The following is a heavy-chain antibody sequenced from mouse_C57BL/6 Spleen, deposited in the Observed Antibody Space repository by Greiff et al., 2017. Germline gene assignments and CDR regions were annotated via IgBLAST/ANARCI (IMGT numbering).Heavy chain of an antibody. CDR3: AKLYCGRRDWYFDI. Sequence: EVMLVESGGGLVKPGGSLKLSCAASGFTFSDYGMYWVRQAPEKGLEWVAYISSGSSTIYYADTVKGRFTISRDNAKNNLFLQMTSLRSEDTAMYYCAKLYCGRRDWYFDIWGTGTTVTISS. CDR2: ISSGSSTI. V-gene: IGHV5-17*01. J-gene: IGHJ1*03. D-gene: IGHD1-1*01. CDR1: GFTFSDYG.